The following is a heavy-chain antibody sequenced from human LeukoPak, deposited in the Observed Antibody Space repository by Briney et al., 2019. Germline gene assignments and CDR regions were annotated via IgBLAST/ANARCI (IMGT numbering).Heavy chain of an antibody. Sequence: SVKVSCKASGGTFSSYAISWVRQAPGQGLEWMGGIIPIFGTANYAQKFQGRVTITADESTSTAYMELSSLRSKDTAVYYCARANCSSTSCYRGRFDYWGQGTLVTVSS. CDR2: IIPIFGTA. J-gene: IGHJ4*02. CDR1: GGTFSSYA. V-gene: IGHV1-69*13. D-gene: IGHD2-2*01. CDR3: ARANCSSTSCYRGRFDY.